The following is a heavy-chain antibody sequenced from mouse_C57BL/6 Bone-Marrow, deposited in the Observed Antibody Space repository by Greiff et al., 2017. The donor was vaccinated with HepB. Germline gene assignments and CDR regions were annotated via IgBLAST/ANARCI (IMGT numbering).Heavy chain of an antibody. V-gene: IGHV1-15*01. J-gene: IGHJ4*01. Sequence: VQLQQSGAELVRPGASVTLSCKASGYTFTDYEMHWVKQTPVHGLEWIGAIDPETGGTAYNQKFKGKAILTADKSSSTAYMELRSLTSEDSAVYYCTRWGYGSSSYAMDYWGQGTSVTVSS. CDR3: TRWGYGSSSYAMDY. CDR1: GYTFTDYE. D-gene: IGHD1-1*01. CDR2: IDPETGGT.